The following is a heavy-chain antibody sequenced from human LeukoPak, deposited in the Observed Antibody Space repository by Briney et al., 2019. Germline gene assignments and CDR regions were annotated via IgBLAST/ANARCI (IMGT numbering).Heavy chain of an antibody. D-gene: IGHD1-26*01. CDR2: ISWNSGSI. CDR3: AKGNYSGSYYYFDY. CDR1: GFTFDDYA. Sequence: PGGSLRLSCAASGFTFDDYAMHWVRQAPGKGLEWVSGISWNSGSIGYADSVKGRFTISRDNAKNSLYLQMNSLRAEDTALYYCAKGNYSGSYYYFDYWGQGTLVTVSS. V-gene: IGHV3-9*01. J-gene: IGHJ4*02.